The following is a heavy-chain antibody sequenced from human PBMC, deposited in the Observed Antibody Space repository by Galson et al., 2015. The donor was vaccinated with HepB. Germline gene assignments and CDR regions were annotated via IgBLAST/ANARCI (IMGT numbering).Heavy chain of an antibody. Sequence: SVKVSCKASGGTFSSYAISWVRQAPGQGLEWMGGIIPIFGTANYAQKFQGRVTITADESTSTAYMELSSLRSEDTAVYYCASGDLGYCTNGVCHWGQGTLVTVSS. CDR3: ASGDLGYCTNGVCH. CDR1: GGTFSSYA. J-gene: IGHJ4*02. V-gene: IGHV1-69*13. CDR2: IIPIFGTA. D-gene: IGHD2-8*01.